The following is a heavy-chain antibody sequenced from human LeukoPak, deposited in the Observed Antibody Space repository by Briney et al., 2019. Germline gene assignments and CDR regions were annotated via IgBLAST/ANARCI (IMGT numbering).Heavy chain of an antibody. Sequence: SETLSLTCTVSGGSISSSSYYWGWIRQPPGKGLEWIGSIYYSGSTYYNPSLKSRVTISVDTSKNQFSLKLSSVTAADTAVYYCARERGAGSYYRAQPFDPWGQGTLVTVSS. J-gene: IGHJ5*02. D-gene: IGHD3-10*01. CDR3: ARERGAGSYYRAQPFDP. CDR1: GGSISSSSYY. V-gene: IGHV4-39*07. CDR2: IYYSGST.